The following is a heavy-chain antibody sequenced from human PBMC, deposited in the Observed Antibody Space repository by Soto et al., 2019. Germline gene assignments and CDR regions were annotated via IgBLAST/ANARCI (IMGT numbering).Heavy chain of an antibody. Sequence: GGSLRLSCASSGCTFSSYSMNLVRQAPEKGREWVSYISSSSSTIYYADSVKGRFTISRDNAKNSLYLQMNSLRAEDTAVYYCARDSPPPREWGQGTLVTVSS. V-gene: IGHV3-48*01. CDR1: GCTFSSYS. CDR3: ARDSPPPRE. CDR2: ISSSSSTI. J-gene: IGHJ4*02.